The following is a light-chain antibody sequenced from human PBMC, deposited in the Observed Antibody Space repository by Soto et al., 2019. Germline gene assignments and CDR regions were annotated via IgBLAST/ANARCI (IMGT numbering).Light chain of an antibody. CDR3: SSSTSSSPYV. CDR1: SSDIGGYNY. J-gene: IGLJ1*01. V-gene: IGLV2-14*01. CDR2: EVS. Sequence: QSVLTQPASVSGSPGQSITFSCTGTSSDIGGYNYVSWYQQHPGKAPKLMIYEVSKRPSGVSNRFSGSKSGNTASLTISGLQADDEDDYYCSSSTSSSPYVLGTGTQVT.